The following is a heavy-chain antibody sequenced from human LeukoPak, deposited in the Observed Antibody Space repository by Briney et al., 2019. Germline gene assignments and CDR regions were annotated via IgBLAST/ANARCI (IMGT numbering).Heavy chain of an antibody. CDR1: GYSFTSYW. J-gene: IGHJ6*02. D-gene: IGHD3-10*01. V-gene: IGHV5-51*01. CDR3: ARLGMVRGVNYYYGMDV. CDR2: IYPGDSDT. Sequence: GESLKISCKGSGYSFTSYWIGWVRQMPGKGLEWMRIIYPGDSDTRYSPSFQGQVTISADKSISTAYLQWSSLKASDTAMYYCARLGMVRGVNYYYGMDVWGQGTTVTVSS.